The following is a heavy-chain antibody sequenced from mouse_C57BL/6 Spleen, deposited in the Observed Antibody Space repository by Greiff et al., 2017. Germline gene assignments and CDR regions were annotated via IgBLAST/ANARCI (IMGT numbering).Heavy chain of an antibody. J-gene: IGHJ1*03. D-gene: IGHD2-1*01. CDR1: GYSFTGYY. CDR2: INPSTGGT. CDR3: ARYGNHRDWYFDV. V-gene: IGHV1-42*01. Sequence: EVQLQQSGPELVKPGASVKISCKASGYSFTGYYMNWVKQSPEKSLEWIGEINPSTGGTTYNQKFKAKATLTVDKSSSTAYMQLKSLTSEDSAVYYCARYGNHRDWYFDVWGTGTTVTVSS.